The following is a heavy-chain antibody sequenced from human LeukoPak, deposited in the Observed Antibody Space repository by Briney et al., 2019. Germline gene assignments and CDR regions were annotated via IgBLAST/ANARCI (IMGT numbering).Heavy chain of an antibody. Sequence: PGGSLRLSCAASGFTFSSYEMNWVRQAPGKGLEWVSYISSSGSTIYYADSVKGRFTISRDNAKNSLYLQMNTLRAEDTAVYYCARDEYSSSSQDYWGQGTLVTVSS. CDR1: GFTFSSYE. V-gene: IGHV3-48*03. J-gene: IGHJ4*02. CDR2: ISSSGSTI. D-gene: IGHD6-6*01. CDR3: ARDEYSSSSQDY.